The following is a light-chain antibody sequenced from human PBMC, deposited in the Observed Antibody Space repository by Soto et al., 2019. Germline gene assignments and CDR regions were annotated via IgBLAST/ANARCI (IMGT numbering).Light chain of an antibody. V-gene: IGKV3-15*01. CDR2: GAT. J-gene: IGKJ1*01. CDR3: QQYNDWAPET. Sequence: EIVMTQSPATVSVSPGERVTLSCSASQSVTSNLSWYQQKPGQAPRLIVYGATTRATGIPARFSGSGSGTEFTLTFSRLQSEDFAVYYCQQYNDWAPETFGQGTKVEIK. CDR1: QSVTSN.